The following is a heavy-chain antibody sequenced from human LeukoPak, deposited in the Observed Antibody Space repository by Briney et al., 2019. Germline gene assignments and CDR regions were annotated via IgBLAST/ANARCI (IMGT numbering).Heavy chain of an antibody. Sequence: GGSLRLSCTASGFSLRNKAMTWFRQAPAKGLEWDAAISTSGGSTSYADSVKGRFTISRDVSKSTLSLQMYSLRNEDTATYYCAKDAGAPGTSDWHFDLWGRGTLVTVSS. CDR3: AKDAGAPGTSDWHFDL. D-gene: IGHD3-10*01. V-gene: IGHV3-23*01. CDR1: GFSLRNKA. CDR2: ISTSGGST. J-gene: IGHJ2*01.